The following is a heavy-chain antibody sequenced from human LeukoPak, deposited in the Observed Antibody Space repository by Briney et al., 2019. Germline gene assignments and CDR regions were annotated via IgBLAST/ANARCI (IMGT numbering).Heavy chain of an antibody. CDR2: IWYDGSNK. CDR1: GFTFSSYG. Sequence: PGGSLRLSCAASGFTFSSYGMHWVRQAPGKGLEWVAVIWYDGSNKYYADSVKGRFTISRDNAKSSVYLQMNSLRAEDTAVYYCARDYYDSSAYYYPFDYWGQGTLVTVFS. J-gene: IGHJ4*02. V-gene: IGHV3-33*01. D-gene: IGHD3-22*01. CDR3: ARDYYDSSAYYYPFDY.